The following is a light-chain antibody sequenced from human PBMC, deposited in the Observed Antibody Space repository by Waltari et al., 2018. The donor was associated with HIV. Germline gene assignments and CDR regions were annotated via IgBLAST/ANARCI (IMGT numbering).Light chain of an antibody. J-gene: IGLJ3*02. V-gene: IGLV2-8*01. CDR1: SRDIGGYDF. CDR2: EVY. CDR3: SSYAGNYNLV. Sequence: QSALTQPPSASGSPGQSVTIPCPGSSRDIGGYDFVSWFQQHPGKAPKLVIYEVYKRPSGVPDRFSGSKSGNTASLTVSGLQAEDEAYYHCSSYAGNYNLVFGGGTKLTVL.